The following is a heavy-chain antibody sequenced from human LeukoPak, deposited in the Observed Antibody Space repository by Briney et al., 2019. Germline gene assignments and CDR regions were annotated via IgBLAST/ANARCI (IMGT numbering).Heavy chain of an antibody. CDR2: IKEDATES. Sequence: GGSLRLSCAASGFTFSSYWMTWIGQAPGRGLEWVAHIKEDATESRSADSVKGRFTISRDNTKNSLFLQLNSLRAEDTAVYYCVRDRGWYHFDLWGQGTLVTVSS. D-gene: IGHD3-10*01. V-gene: IGHV3-7*01. CDR3: VRDRGWYHFDL. CDR1: GFTFSSYW. J-gene: IGHJ4*02.